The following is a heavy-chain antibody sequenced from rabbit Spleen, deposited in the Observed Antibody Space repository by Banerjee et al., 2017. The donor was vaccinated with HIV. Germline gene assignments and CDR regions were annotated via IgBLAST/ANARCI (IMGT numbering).Heavy chain of an antibody. V-gene: IGHV1S45*01. Sequence: QEQLVESGGGLVKPGGSLTLTCKASGFSFSSRDEMCWVHQAPGKGLEWIACIRTSSGRTCYPSWAKSRFPIVQSPGLMTVSLQMTTQTVADTALYFCVRESDYVGVGGRYVDGWGQG. J-gene: IGHJ3*01. CDR2: IRTSSGRT. CDR3: VRESDYVGVGGRYVDG. CDR1: GFSFSSRDE. D-gene: IGHD8-1*01.